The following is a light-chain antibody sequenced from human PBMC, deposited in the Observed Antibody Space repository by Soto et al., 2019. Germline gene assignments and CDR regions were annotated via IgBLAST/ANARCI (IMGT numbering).Light chain of an antibody. CDR2: DVS. CDR3: SSYTSSTTYV. CDR1: SSDVGGYNY. J-gene: IGLJ1*01. V-gene: IGLV2-14*01. Sequence: QSVLTHPASVSTSPGQSIAFSCTGTSSDVGGYNYVSWYQQHPGKAPKLMIYDVSNRPSGVSNRFSGSKSGNTASLTISGLQAEDEADYYCSSYTSSTTYVFGTGTKVTVL.